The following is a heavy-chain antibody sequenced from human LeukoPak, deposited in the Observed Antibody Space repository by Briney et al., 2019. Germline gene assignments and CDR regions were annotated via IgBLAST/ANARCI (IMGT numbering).Heavy chain of an antibody. V-gene: IGHV4-31*03. CDR3: ARMSDNYYGSGTYYNIVGFDY. CDR2: IRDSGST. D-gene: IGHD3-10*01. J-gene: IGHJ4*01. Sequence: SQTLSLTCTVSGGSISSGGYYWSWIRQHPGKVLKWIGYIRDSGSTYYNPSLKSRVTISLDTSKNQFSMRLSSVTAADTAVYYCARMSDNYYGSGTYYNIVGFDYWGHGTPVT. CDR1: GGSISSGGYY.